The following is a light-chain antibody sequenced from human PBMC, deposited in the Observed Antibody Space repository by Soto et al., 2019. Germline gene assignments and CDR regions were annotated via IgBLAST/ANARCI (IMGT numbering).Light chain of an antibody. Sequence: EIVLTQSPGTLSLSPGERATLSCRASQSVSSSYLAWYQQKPGQAPRLLIYGASRRATGIPDRFSGSGSGSDFTLTISRLEPEDFAVYYCQQYGSSGTFGQGTRLEIK. J-gene: IGKJ5*01. CDR2: GAS. CDR1: QSVSSSY. CDR3: QQYGSSGT. V-gene: IGKV3-20*01.